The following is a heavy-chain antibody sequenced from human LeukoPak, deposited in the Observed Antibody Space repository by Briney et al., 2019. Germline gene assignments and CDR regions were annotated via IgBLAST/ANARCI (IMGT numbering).Heavy chain of an antibody. CDR3: ARDEDYCSGGSCYVSYYYYMDV. D-gene: IGHD2-15*01. Sequence: ASVKVSCXASGYTFTGYYMHWVRQAPGQGLDWMGRIHPNSGGTNYAQKFQGRVTMTRDTSISTAYMELSRLRSDDTAVYYCARDEDYCSGGSCYVSYYYYMDVWGKGTTVTVSS. J-gene: IGHJ6*03. V-gene: IGHV1-2*06. CDR2: IHPNSGGT. CDR1: GYTFTGYY.